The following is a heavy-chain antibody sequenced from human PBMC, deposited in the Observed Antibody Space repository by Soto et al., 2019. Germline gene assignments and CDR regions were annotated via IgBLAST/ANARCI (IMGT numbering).Heavy chain of an antibody. V-gene: IGHV3-33*01. Sequence: QVQLVESGGGVVQPGRSLRLSCAASEFTFSNYGMHWVRQAPGKGLEWVAVILNDGSNRYHADSVKDRFTISRDKSKNTLYLQMNRLRAEDTAMYYCARDDEYSGNGMDVWGQGTTVTVS. CDR3: ARDDEYSGNGMDV. CDR1: EFTFSNYG. J-gene: IGHJ6*02. CDR2: ILNDGSNR. D-gene: IGHD3-10*01.